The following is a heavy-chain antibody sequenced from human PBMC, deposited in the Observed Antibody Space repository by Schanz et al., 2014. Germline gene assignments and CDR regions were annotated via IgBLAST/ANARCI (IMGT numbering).Heavy chain of an antibody. CDR3: AREVVATIGYYYDN. CDR2: MNETHSTR. V-gene: IGHV3-23*04. D-gene: IGHD5-12*01. J-gene: IGHJ4*02. Sequence: EVQLVESGGGLVQPGGSLRLSCAASGFSFSGYAMGWVRQARGKGLEWVSSMNETHSTRYYAGSVRGRFTISRDNAENTLFLQMNSLRAEDTAVYDCAREVVATIGYYYDNWGQGTLGIVSS. CDR1: GFSFSGYA.